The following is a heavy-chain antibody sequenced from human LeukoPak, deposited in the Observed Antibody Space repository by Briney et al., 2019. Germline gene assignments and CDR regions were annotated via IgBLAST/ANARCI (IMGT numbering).Heavy chain of an antibody. J-gene: IGHJ4*02. Sequence: PSETLSLTCTVSGGSISSGSYYWSWIRQPAGKGLEWIGRIYTSGSTNYNPSLKSRVTMSIDTSKNQFSLKLSSVTATDTAVYYCARLPARDGLGPLDYWGQGTLVTVSS. CDR3: ARLPARDGLGPLDY. V-gene: IGHV4-61*02. D-gene: IGHD3/OR15-3a*01. CDR2: IYTSGST. CDR1: GGSISSGSYY.